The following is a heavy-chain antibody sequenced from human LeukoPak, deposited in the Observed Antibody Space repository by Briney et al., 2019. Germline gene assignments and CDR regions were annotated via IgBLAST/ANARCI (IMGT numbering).Heavy chain of an antibody. V-gene: IGHV3-23*01. CDR2: MSGSGGRI. J-gene: IGHJ4*02. D-gene: IGHD1-1*01. CDR3: AKNPRLEGWIYFDS. Sequence: GGSLRLSCAASGFTFSTYGMHWVRQAPGKGLEWVSRMSGSGGRIDYADSVKGRFTISRDNSKNTLSLQMNSLTAEDTAVYYCAKNPRLEGWIYFDSWGQGILVTVSS. CDR1: GFTFSTYG.